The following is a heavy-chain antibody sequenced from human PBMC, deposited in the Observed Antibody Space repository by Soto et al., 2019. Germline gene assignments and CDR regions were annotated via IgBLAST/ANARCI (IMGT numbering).Heavy chain of an antibody. D-gene: IGHD5-18*01. CDR3: ARKGYGVAFDA. J-gene: IGHJ3*01. CDR2: INPATGAT. CDR1: GYIFTDYY. Sequence: EASVKVSCKASGYIFTDYYLHWVRQAPGQGLEWMGWINPATGATKYKQNFEGRLSLTRDTSKSTGFMDLSRLKSDDSATYYCARKGYGVAFDAWAQGTLVTVSS. V-gene: IGHV1-2*02.